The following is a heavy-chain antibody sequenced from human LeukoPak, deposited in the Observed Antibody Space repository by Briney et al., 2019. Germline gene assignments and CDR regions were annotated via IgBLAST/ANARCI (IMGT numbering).Heavy chain of an antibody. Sequence: SETLSLTCTVSGGSISSSSYYWGWIRQPPGKGLEWIGSIYYSGSTYYNPSLKSRVTISVDTSKNQFSLKLSSVTAADTAVYYCARRITFIDYWGQGTLVTVSS. D-gene: IGHD3-16*01. CDR1: GGSISSSSYY. CDR3: ARRITFIDY. J-gene: IGHJ4*02. CDR2: IYYSGST. V-gene: IGHV4-39*07.